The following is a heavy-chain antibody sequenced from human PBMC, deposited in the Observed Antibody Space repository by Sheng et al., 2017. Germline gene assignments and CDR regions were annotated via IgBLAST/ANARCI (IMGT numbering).Heavy chain of an antibody. CDR2: ISSSGSTI. D-gene: IGHD2-15*01. CDR1: GFTFSSYE. CDR3: ARAKSSQEYTPLDY. Sequence: EVQLVESGGGLVQPGGSLRLSCAASGFTFSSYEMNWVRQAPGKGLEWVSYISSSGSTIYYADSVKGRFTISRDNAKNSLYLQMNSLRAEDTAVYYCARAKSSQEYTPLDYWGQGTLVTVSS. J-gene: IGHJ4*02. V-gene: IGHV3-48*03.